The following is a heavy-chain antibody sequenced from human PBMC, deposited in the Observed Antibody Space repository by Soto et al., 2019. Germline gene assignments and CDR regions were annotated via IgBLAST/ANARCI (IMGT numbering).Heavy chain of an antibody. CDR2: INAGNDNT. J-gene: IGHJ5*02. CDR3: ARDLAGFYP. V-gene: IGHV1-3*01. D-gene: IGHD6-19*01. Sequence: ASVKVSCKASGYTFTNYAMHWVRQAPGQRLEWMGWINAGNDNTKYSQKFQGRVTITRDTSASTAYMELSSLRSGDTAVYYCARDLAGFYPWSQGTLVTVSS. CDR1: GYTFTNYA.